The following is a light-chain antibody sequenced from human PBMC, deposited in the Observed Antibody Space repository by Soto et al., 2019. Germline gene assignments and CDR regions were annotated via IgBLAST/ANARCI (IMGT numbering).Light chain of an antibody. CDR3: QQYVMPPYT. CDR1: RSVRNK. V-gene: IGKV3-20*01. Sequence: TVMAQSPDTLSVSTGERATLSCRASRSVRNKLAWYQQKPGQAPRLVIYGASSRATGIPERFNGGGSGTDFTLTISRLEPEDFAVYYCQQYVMPPYTFGQGTKVDIK. J-gene: IGKJ2*01. CDR2: GAS.